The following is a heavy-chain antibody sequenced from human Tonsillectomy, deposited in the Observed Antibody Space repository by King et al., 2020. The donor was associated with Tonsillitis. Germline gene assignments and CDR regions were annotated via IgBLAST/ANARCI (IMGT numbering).Heavy chain of an antibody. CDR2: ISSSSSYI. CDR3: ARVRSERSGNYFDY. CDR1: GFTFSSYS. V-gene: IGHV3-21*01. D-gene: IGHD1-26*01. J-gene: IGHJ4*02. Sequence: VQLVESGGGLVKPGGSLRLSCAASGFTFSSYSMNWVRQAPGKGLEWVSSISSSSSYIYYADSVKGRFTNSRDNAKNSLYLQMNSLRAEDTAVYYCARVRSERSGNYFDYWGQGTLVTVSS.